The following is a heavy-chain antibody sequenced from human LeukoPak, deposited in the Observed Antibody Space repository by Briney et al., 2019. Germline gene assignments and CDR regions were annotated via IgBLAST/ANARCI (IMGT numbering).Heavy chain of an antibody. CDR2: ISAYNGNT. V-gene: IGHV1-18*01. J-gene: IGHJ4*02. CDR1: GYTFTSYG. CDR3: ATPRGYSYSSWDY. Sequence: ASVKVSCKASGYTFTSYGISWVRQAPGQGLEWMGWISAYNGNTNYAQKFQGRVTITADESTSTAYMELSSLRSEDTAVYYCATPRGYSYSSWDYWGQGTLVTVSS. D-gene: IGHD5-18*01.